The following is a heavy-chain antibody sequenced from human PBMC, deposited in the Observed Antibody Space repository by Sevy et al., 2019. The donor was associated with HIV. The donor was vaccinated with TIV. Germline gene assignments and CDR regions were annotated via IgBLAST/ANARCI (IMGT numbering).Heavy chain of an antibody. CDR2: INSDGSST. J-gene: IGHJ6*02. CDR1: GFTFSSYW. CDR3: ARDSYYDFWSGYRDYYYYYGMDV. Sequence: GGSLRLSCAASGFTFSSYWMHWVRQAPGKGLVWVSRINSDGSSTSYADSVKGRFTISRDNAKNTLYLQMNSLRAEDTAVYYCARDSYYDFWSGYRDYYYYYGMDVWGQGTTVTVSS. V-gene: IGHV3-74*01. D-gene: IGHD3-3*01.